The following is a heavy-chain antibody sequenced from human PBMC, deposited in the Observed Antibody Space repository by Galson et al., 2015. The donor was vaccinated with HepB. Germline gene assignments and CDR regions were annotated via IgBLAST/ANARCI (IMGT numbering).Heavy chain of an antibody. CDR2: IYSGGST. D-gene: IGHD1-26*01. V-gene: IGHV3-66*01. Sequence: SLRLSCAASGFTVSSNYMSWVRQAPGKGLEWVSVIYSGGSTYYADSVKGRFTISRDNSKNTLYLQMNSLRAEDTAVYYCARDDFRRGSGSYFSDYWGQGTLVTVSS. CDR1: GFTVSSNY. J-gene: IGHJ4*02. CDR3: ARDDFRRGSGSYFSDY.